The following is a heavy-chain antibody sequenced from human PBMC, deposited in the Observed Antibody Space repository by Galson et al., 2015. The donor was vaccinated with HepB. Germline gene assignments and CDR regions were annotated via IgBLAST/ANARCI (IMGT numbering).Heavy chain of an antibody. Sequence: SLRLSCAVSGLTFSTYGMHWVRQAPGKGLEWVAVIWYEGSNKNYADSVKGRFTIFRDNSKNMLYLQMNSLRAEDTAVYYCARERINIADEGSALDIWGQGTMVTVSS. J-gene: IGHJ3*02. CDR1: GLTFSTYG. CDR2: IWYEGSNK. V-gene: IGHV3-33*01. D-gene: IGHD6-13*01. CDR3: ARERINIADEGSALDI.